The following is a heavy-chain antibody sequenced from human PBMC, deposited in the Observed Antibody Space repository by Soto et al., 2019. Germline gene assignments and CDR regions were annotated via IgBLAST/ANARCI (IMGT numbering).Heavy chain of an antibody. CDR1: GSSMSSYY. V-gene: IGHV4-59*03. J-gene: IGHJ4*02. CDR2: IFYTGTT. Sequence: SETLSLTCTFSGSSMSSYYWTWIRQPPGKGLEWIGFIFYTGTTNYNPSLKSRVTISVDTSKNQFSLRLRSVTAADTAAYYCAGLDYWTVDYWGQGTLVTVSS. D-gene: IGHD3-3*01. CDR3: AGLDYWTVDY.